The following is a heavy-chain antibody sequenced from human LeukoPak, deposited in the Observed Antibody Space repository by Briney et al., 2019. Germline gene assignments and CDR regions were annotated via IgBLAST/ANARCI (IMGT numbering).Heavy chain of an antibody. D-gene: IGHD3-10*01. CDR3: ARDQGITMVRGVIGYFDY. CDR2: IIPILGIA. CDR1: GGTFSSYA. J-gene: IGHJ4*02. Sequence: SVKVSCKASGGTFSSYAISWVRQAPGQGLEWMGRIIPILGIANYAQKFQGRVTITADKSTSTAYMELSSLRSEDTAVYYCARDQGITMVRGVIGYFDYWGQGTLVTVSS. V-gene: IGHV1-69*04.